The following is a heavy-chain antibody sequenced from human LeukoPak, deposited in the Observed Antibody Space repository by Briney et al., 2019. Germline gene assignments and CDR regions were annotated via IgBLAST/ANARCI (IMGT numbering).Heavy chain of an antibody. J-gene: IGHJ5*02. CDR2: FYYSGST. CDR1: GGSFSGYS. V-gene: IGHV4-59*08. D-gene: IGHD3-10*01. Sequence: SETLSLTCAVYGGSFSGYSWSWIRQPPGKGLEWIGYFYYSGSTYYNPSLKSRVTISVDTSKNQLSLKLSSVTAADTAVYYCARNVLLWFGEAANNWFDPWGQGTLVTVSS. CDR3: ARNVLLWFGEAANNWFDP.